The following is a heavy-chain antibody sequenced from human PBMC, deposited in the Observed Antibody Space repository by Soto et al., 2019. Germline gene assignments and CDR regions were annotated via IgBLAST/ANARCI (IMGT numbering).Heavy chain of an antibody. Sequence: PGGSLRLSCAASGFSFSDYGMAWFRQAPGEGLEWISYISSSTTTIFYADSVRGRFTISRDNANDSLYLQMSGLTDDDTAVYYCARTSGVVSNFEYWGQGTLVTVSS. CDR2: ISSSTTTI. J-gene: IGHJ4*02. CDR3: ARTSGVVSNFEY. CDR1: GFSFSDYG. D-gene: IGHD3-22*01. V-gene: IGHV3-48*02.